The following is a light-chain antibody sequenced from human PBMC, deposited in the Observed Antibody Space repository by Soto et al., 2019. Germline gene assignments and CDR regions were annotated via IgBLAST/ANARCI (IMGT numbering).Light chain of an antibody. CDR2: DTS. Sequence: DIVVTQSPATLSASPGERVTLSCGASQFVSSRLAWYQRRPGQVPRLLIYDTSTRAPGISARFSGSGSGTEFTLTISSLQSEDFAVYYCQEYIQWPPGMFGPGTKVDIK. J-gene: IGKJ1*01. CDR3: QEYIQWPPGM. CDR1: QFVSSR. V-gene: IGKV3-15*01.